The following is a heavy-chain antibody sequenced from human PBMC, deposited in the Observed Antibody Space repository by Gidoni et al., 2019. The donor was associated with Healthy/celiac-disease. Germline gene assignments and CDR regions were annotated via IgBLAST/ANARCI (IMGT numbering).Heavy chain of an antibody. CDR2: ITHSGST. V-gene: IGHV4-34*01. Sequence: QVQLQQWGAGLLKPSETLSLTCAVYGGSFSGYYWSWIRQPPGKGLEWIGEITHSGSTNYNPSLKSRVTISVDTSKNQFSLKLSSVTAADTAVYYCARMVRGVIIPENDYWGQGTLVTVSS. CDR1: GGSFSGYY. CDR3: ARMVRGVIIPENDY. D-gene: IGHD3-10*01. J-gene: IGHJ4*02.